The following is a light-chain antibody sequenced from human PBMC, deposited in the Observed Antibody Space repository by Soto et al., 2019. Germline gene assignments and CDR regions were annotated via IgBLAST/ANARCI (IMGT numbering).Light chain of an antibody. CDR3: QQRSNWPIT. CDR2: DAS. J-gene: IGKJ5*01. CDR1: QSVSRY. V-gene: IGKV3-11*01. Sequence: PGERATLSCRSSQSVSRYLGWYQQKPGQAPRLLIYDASNRATGIPARFSGSGSGTDFSLTISSLEPEDFAVYYCQQRSNWPITFGLGTRLEIK.